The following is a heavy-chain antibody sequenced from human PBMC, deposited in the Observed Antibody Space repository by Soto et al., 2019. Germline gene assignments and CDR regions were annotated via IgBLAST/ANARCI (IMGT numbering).Heavy chain of an antibody. J-gene: IGHJ6*02. CDR2: IIPMFATT. Sequence: QVQLVQSGAEVKKPGSSVKLSCKASAGTFISYAVNWVRQAPGQGLEWMGGIIPMFATTNYAQKFQGRVTITADESTRTDYMELSSPRSTDAAVYYCARARISMIVRGAYYYAMEAWGQGTAVTVSS. D-gene: IGHD3-22*01. CDR1: AGTFISYA. V-gene: IGHV1-69*12. CDR3: ARARISMIVRGAYYYAMEA.